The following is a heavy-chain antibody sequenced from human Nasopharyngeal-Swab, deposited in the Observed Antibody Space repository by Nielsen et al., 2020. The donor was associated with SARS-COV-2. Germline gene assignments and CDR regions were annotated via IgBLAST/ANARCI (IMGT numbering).Heavy chain of an antibody. Sequence: ASVKVSCKASGYTFTSYGISWVRQAPGQELEWMGWISAYNGNTTYAQKLQGRVTMTTDTSTSTAYMELRSLRSDDTAVYYCARLPYYYDSSGYLYYFDYWGQGTLVTVSS. D-gene: IGHD3-22*01. CDR3: ARLPYYYDSSGYLYYFDY. CDR1: GYTFTSYG. J-gene: IGHJ4*02. CDR2: ISAYNGNT. V-gene: IGHV1-18*01.